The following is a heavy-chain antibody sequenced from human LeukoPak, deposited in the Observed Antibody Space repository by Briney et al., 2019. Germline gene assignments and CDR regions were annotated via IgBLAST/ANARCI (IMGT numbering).Heavy chain of an antibody. CDR1: GFTVSSNH. CDR3: ARNTGYSDY. V-gene: IGHV3-53*01. Sequence: TGGSLRLSCAASGFTVSSNHMTWVRQAPGKGLEWVSVLQSGGNTYYADSVKGRFTISRDNSKNTLYLQMNGLRAEDTAVYYCARNTGYSDYWGQGTLVTVSS. J-gene: IGHJ4*02. D-gene: IGHD6-13*01. CDR2: LQSGGNT.